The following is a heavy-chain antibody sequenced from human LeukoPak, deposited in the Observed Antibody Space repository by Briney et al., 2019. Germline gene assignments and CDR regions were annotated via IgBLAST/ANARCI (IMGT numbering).Heavy chain of an antibody. V-gene: IGHV4-34*01. J-gene: IGHJ4*02. CDR2: INHSGST. CDR1: GASLNISY. CDR3: ASIDYYDSSGYSY. Sequence: PSETLSLTCTVSGASLNISYWSWIRQPPGKGLEWIGEINHSGSTNYNPSLKSRVTISVDTSKNQFSLKLSSVTAADTAVYYCASIDYYDSSGYSYWGQGALVTVSS. D-gene: IGHD3-22*01.